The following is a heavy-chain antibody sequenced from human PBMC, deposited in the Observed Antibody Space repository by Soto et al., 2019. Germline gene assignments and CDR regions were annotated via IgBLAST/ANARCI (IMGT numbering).Heavy chain of an antibody. CDR2: ISSSSSYI. CDR3: ARDLRITIFGVVVGGYFDL. V-gene: IGHV3-21*01. J-gene: IGHJ2*01. Sequence: EVQLVESGGGLVKPGGSLRLSCAASGFTFSSYSMNWVRQAPGKGLEWVSSISSSSSYIYYADSVKGRFTISRDNAKNSLYLQMNSLRAEDTAVYYCARDLRITIFGVVVGGYFDLWGRGTLVTVSS. D-gene: IGHD3-3*01. CDR1: GFTFSSYS.